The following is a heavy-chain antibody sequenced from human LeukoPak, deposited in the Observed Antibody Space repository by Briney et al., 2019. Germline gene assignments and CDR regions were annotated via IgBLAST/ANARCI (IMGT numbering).Heavy chain of an antibody. CDR3: ARGVYVWGNYRQYYFDY. D-gene: IGHD3-16*02. CDR1: GFTFSKNA. Sequence: GGSLRLSCAASGFTFSKNAMGWVRQAPGKGLEWVSSITSSGSATCYADSVKGRFTISRDNSKNTLYLQMNGLRAEDTAVYYCARGVYVWGNYRQYYFDYWGQETLVTVSS. V-gene: IGHV3-23*01. J-gene: IGHJ4*02. CDR2: ITSSGSAT.